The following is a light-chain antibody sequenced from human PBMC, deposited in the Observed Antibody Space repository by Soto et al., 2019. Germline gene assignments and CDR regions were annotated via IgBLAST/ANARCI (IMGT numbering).Light chain of an antibody. J-gene: IGKJ1*01. CDR2: DAS. V-gene: IGKV1-5*02. CDR1: QSINSW. Sequence: DIQMPQSPSTLSASVGDRVTIICRASQSINSWVAWYQQKPGKAPKTLIYDASSMESGVRSRYTGSASRSSFTHSVNSLQLADFAPYDCQQYDSYSPRSFGHGTKMEIK. CDR3: QQYDSYSPRS.